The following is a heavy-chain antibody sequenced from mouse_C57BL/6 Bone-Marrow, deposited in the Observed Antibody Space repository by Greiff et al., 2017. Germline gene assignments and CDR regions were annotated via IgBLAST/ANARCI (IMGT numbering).Heavy chain of an antibody. CDR2: IHPNSGST. D-gene: IGHD3-2*02. Sequence: QVQLQQPGAELVKPGASVKLSCKASGYTFTSYWMHWVKQRPGQGLEWIGMIHPNSGSTNYNEKFKSKATLTVDKSSSTAYMQRSSLTSEYSAVYYCAREDSSGPLFAYWGQGTLVTVSA. CDR3: AREDSSGPLFAY. J-gene: IGHJ3*01. CDR1: GYTFTSYW. V-gene: IGHV1-64*01.